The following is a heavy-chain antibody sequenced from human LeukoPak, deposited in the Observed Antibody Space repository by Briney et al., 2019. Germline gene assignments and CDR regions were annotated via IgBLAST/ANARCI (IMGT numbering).Heavy chain of an antibody. D-gene: IGHD6-19*01. J-gene: IGHJ4*02. CDR3: AKVLRSSMEIDY. CDR1: GFTFSSYA. V-gene: IGHV3-23*01. CDR2: ISGSGGST. Sequence: GGSLRLSCAASGFTFSSYAMSWVRQAPGKGLEWVSAISGSGGSTYYADSVKGRFTISRDNSKNTLYLQMNSLGAEDTAVYYCAKVLRSSMEIDYWGQGTLVTVSS.